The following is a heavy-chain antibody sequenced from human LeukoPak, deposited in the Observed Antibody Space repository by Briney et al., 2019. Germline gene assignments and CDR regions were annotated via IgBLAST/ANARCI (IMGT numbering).Heavy chain of an antibody. Sequence: GESLKISCKGAGYSFTSYWIGCVRQMPGKGRQWMVIIFPGDSDTRYSPSFQGEVTISADKSISTAYLQWSSLKASDTAMYYCARGPPTEMATIAYYFDYWGQGTLVTVSS. CDR1: GYSFTSYW. CDR3: ARGPPTEMATIAYYFDY. V-gene: IGHV5-51*01. CDR2: IFPGDSDT. D-gene: IGHD5-24*01. J-gene: IGHJ4*02.